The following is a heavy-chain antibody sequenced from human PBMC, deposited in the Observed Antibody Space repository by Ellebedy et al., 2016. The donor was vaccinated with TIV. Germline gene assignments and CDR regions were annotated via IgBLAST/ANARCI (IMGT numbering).Heavy chain of an antibody. J-gene: IGHJ6*02. Sequence: SETLSLTCTVSGGSISSSSYYWGWPHQPPGKRLEWIGTTYYSGSTYYNPSLKSRVTISVDTSKNQFSLKLSSVTAADTAMYYCARDGTVTDDYYSYGMDVWGQGTMV. CDR2: TYYSGST. CDR1: GGSISSSSYY. CDR3: ARDGTVTDDYYSYGMDV. V-gene: IGHV4-39*07. D-gene: IGHD4-11*01.